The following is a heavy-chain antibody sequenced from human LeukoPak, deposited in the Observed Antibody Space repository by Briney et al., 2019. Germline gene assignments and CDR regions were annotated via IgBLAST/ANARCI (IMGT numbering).Heavy chain of an antibody. V-gene: IGHV4-4*07. CDR2: IYTSGST. Sequence: PSETLSLTCTVSGGSISSYYWSWIWQPAGKGLEWIGRIYTSGSTNYNPSLKSRVTMSVDTSKNQSSLKLSSVTAADTAVYYCARDYSPGGFDPWGQGTLVTVSS. CDR1: GGSISSYY. D-gene: IGHD2-15*01. J-gene: IGHJ5*02. CDR3: ARDYSPGGFDP.